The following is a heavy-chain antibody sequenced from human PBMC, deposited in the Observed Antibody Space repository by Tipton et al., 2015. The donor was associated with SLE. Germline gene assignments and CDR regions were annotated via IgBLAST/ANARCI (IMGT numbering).Heavy chain of an antibody. CDR3: ARPSGWPADWFDP. D-gene: IGHD6-19*01. CDR1: GGSISSSSYY. Sequence: TLSLTCTVSGGSISSSSYYWSWIRQPPGKGLEWIGEINHSGSTNYNPSLKSRVTISVDTSKNQFSLKLSSVTAADTAVYYCARPSGWPADWFDPWGQGTLVTVSS. J-gene: IGHJ5*02. CDR2: INHSGST. V-gene: IGHV4-39*07.